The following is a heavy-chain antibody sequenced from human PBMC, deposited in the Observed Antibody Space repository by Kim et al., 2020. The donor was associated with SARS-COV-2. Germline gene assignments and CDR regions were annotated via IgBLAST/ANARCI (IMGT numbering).Heavy chain of an antibody. CDR2: ISYDGSNK. V-gene: IGHV3-30-3*01. J-gene: IGHJ6*03. Sequence: GSLRLSCAASGFTFSSYAMHWVRQAPGKGLEWVAVISYDGSNKYYADSVKGRFTISRDNSKNTLYLQMNSLRAEDTAVYYCARDRVDTAMDDYYYYYMD. D-gene: IGHD5-18*01. CDR3: ARDRVDTAMDDYYYYYMD. CDR1: GFTFSSYA.